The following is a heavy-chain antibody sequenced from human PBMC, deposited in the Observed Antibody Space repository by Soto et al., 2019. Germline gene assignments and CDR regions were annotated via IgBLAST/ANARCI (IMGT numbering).Heavy chain of an antibody. D-gene: IGHD5-18*01. J-gene: IGHJ6*03. Sequence: PSQTLSLTCAISGDSVSSNSAAWNWIRQSPSRGLEWLGRAYYRSKWYNDYAVSVKSRITINPDTSKNQFSLQLNSVTPEDTAVYYCARDESTYRYGNYYYYMDVWGKGTTVTVSS. V-gene: IGHV6-1*01. CDR1: GDSVSSNSAA. CDR2: AYYRSKWYN. CDR3: ARDESTYRYGNYYYYMDV.